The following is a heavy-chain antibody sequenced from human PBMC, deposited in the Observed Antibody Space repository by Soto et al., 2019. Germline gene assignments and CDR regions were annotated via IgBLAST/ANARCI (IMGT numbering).Heavy chain of an antibody. V-gene: IGHV3-23*01. CDR3: AKVGSERYSGQHSDY. CDR1: GFTFSNYA. CDR2: ISSSSGST. Sequence: EVQLLESGGGLVQPGGSLRLSFEASGFTFSNYAMNWVGQAPGKGLEWVSTISSSSGSTYYADSVKGRFTISRDNSKNFPYLQMNSLRGDDTAVYYCAKVGSERYSGQHSDYWGQGTLVTISS. D-gene: IGHD5-12*01. J-gene: IGHJ4*02.